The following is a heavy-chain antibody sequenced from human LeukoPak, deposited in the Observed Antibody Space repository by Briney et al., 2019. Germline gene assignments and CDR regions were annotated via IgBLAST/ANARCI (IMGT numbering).Heavy chain of an antibody. CDR1: GFTFSSYE. V-gene: IGHV3-48*03. D-gene: IGHD1-26*01. Sequence: GGSLRLSCAASGFTFSSYEMNWVRQAPGKGLEWVSYISSSGTTAFYADSVKGRFTISRDNAKNSLYLQMNSLRAEDTAVYYCARDEVAATTEFDYWGQGTLVTVSS. J-gene: IGHJ4*02. CDR2: ISSSGTTA. CDR3: ARDEVAATTEFDY.